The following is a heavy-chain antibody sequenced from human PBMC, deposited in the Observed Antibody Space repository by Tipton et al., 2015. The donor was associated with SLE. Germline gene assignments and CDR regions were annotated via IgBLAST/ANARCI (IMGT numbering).Heavy chain of an antibody. D-gene: IGHD3-22*01. CDR2: VFISGTT. Sequence: LRLSCTVSGGSFSNYYWNRIRQTPGKGLEWIGYVFISGTTNYNPSLQSRVAISVDTSRNQFSLKLNSVTAADTAMYYCVRDPQGYYYDSRGYFDLWGRGTLVTVSS. CDR3: VRDPQGYYYDSRGYFDL. J-gene: IGHJ2*01. V-gene: IGHV4-4*08. CDR1: GGSFSNYY.